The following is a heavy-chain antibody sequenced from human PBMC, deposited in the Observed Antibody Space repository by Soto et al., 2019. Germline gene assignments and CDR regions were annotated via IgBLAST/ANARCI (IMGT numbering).Heavy chain of an antibody. CDR3: ARGLRNYYDRSGLHY. V-gene: IGHV3-33*01. D-gene: IGHD3-22*01. CDR2: IWYDGSNK. Sequence: GGSLRLSCAASGFTFSSYGMHWVRQAPGKGLEWVAVIWYDGSNKYYADSVKGRFTISRDNSKNTLYLQMNSLRAEDTAVYYCARGLRNYYDRSGLHYWGQGTLVTVSS. J-gene: IGHJ4*02. CDR1: GFTFSSYG.